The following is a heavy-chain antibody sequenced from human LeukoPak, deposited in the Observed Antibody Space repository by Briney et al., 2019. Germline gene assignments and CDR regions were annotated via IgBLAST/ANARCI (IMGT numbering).Heavy chain of an antibody. J-gene: IGHJ3*02. Sequence: PGGSLRLSCAASGFTFSSYAMSWVRQAPGKGLEWVSAISGSGGSTYYADSVKGRFTISRDNSKNTLYLQMNSLRAEDTAVYYCAKEASDLEWLLYQGAFDIWGQGTMVTVSS. CDR3: AKEASDLEWLLYQGAFDI. D-gene: IGHD3-3*01. V-gene: IGHV3-23*01. CDR1: GFTFSSYA. CDR2: ISGSGGST.